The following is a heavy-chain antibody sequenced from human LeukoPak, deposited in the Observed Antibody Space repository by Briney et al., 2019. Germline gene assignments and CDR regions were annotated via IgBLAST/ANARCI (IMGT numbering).Heavy chain of an antibody. D-gene: IGHD3-10*01. CDR1: GYTLTELS. Sequence: GASVKVSCKVSGYTLTELSMHWVRQAPGKGLEWMGGFDPEDGETIYAQKFQGRVTITADKSTSTAYMELRSLRSEDTAVYYCARDGRVWFGELLYHPNWFDPWGQGTLVTVSS. CDR3: ARDGRVWFGELLYHPNWFDP. V-gene: IGHV1-24*01. CDR2: FDPEDGET. J-gene: IGHJ5*02.